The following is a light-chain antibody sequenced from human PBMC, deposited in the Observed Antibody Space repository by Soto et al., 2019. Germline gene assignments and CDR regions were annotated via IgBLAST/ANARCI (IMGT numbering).Light chain of an antibody. Sequence: DIQMTQSPSSLSASVGDRVTITCRASQGIGKDLGWYQQKPGKAPKRLIYGASSLQSGGPSRFSGSGSGTAFTLTISSLQPEDFATYYCVEHSGYPELTFGGGTKVEIK. CDR2: GAS. CDR1: QGIGKD. J-gene: IGKJ4*01. V-gene: IGKV1-17*01. CDR3: VEHSGYPELT.